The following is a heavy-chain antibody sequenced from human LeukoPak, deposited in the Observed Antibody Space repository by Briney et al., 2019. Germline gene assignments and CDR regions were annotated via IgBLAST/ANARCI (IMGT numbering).Heavy chain of an antibody. D-gene: IGHD3-3*01. Sequence: GGPLRLSCAASGFTFSSYGMHWVRQAPGKGLEWVTVISFDGSNKYYADSVKGRFTISRDNSNNTLYLQMNSLTPEDTAVYYCAREWRGAYVTWTPLDYWGQGTLVTVSS. J-gene: IGHJ4*02. V-gene: IGHV3-30*03. CDR1: GFTFSSYG. CDR3: AREWRGAYVTWTPLDY. CDR2: ISFDGSNK.